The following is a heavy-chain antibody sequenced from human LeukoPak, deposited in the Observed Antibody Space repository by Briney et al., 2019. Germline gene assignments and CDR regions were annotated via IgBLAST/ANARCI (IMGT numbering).Heavy chain of an antibody. CDR1: GYTFSSYY. V-gene: IGHV1-46*01. D-gene: IGHD6-6*01. Sequence: ASVKVSCTASGYTFSSYYMHWVRQAPGQGLEWMGLIDPSSSSTSYAQKFQGRVTMTRDVSTSTVYMELSSLRSDDTAAYYCTRQLYSTSSPRVFAYWGQVTLVTVSS. J-gene: IGHJ4*01. CDR2: IDPSSSST. CDR3: TRQLYSTSSPRVFAY.